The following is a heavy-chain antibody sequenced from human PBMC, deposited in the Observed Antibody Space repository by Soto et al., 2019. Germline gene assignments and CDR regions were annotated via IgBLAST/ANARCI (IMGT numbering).Heavy chain of an antibody. CDR2: IKTKAESYAT. CDR3: TRGVWFGTNYGLDV. Sequence: EVQLVESGGGLVQPGGSLRLSCAASGFTFSDSPIHWVRQASGKGLEWVGRIKTKAESYATASIEGRFTISRDDLKNTAYLQMHSLKTEGTAVYYCTRGVWFGTNYGLDVWGQGTAVAVSS. CDR1: GFTFSDSP. D-gene: IGHD3-10*01. J-gene: IGHJ6*02. V-gene: IGHV3-73*02.